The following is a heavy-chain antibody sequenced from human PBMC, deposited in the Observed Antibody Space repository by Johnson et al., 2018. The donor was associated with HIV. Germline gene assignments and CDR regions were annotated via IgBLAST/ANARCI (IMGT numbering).Heavy chain of an antibody. Sequence: MMLVESGGGLVKPGGSLRLSCAPSGFTFSGSAMHWVRQASGKGLEWVGRIRNKANTYATAYAASVKGRFTISRDDSTNTAYLQMNSLTTEDTAVYYCTCTIAMGATGRSYGAFDSWGQGTLVTVSS. CDR3: TCTIAMGATGRSYGAFDS. V-gene: IGHV3-73*01. J-gene: IGHJ3*02. D-gene: IGHD1-26*01. CDR2: IRNKANTYAT. CDR1: GFTFSGSA.